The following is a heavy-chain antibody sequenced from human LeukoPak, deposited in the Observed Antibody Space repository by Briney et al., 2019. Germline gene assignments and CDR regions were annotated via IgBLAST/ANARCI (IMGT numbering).Heavy chain of an antibody. Sequence: GGSLRLSCAASGFTFSSYWMSWVRQAPGKGLEWVANIKQDGSEKYYVDSVKGRLTISRDNAKNSLYLQMNSLRAEDTAVYYCARDFPGYCSSTSCPLGPWGQGTLVTVSS. CDR1: GFTFSSYW. D-gene: IGHD2-2*03. J-gene: IGHJ5*02. CDR2: IKQDGSEK. CDR3: ARDFPGYCSSTSCPLGP. V-gene: IGHV3-7*01.